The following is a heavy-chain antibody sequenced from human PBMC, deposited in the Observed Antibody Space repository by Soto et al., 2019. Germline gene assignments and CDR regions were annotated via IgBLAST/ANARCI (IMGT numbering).Heavy chain of an antibody. CDR3: ARAVAIPYYYGRDV. D-gene: IGHD6-19*01. CDR2: IYYSGST. V-gene: IGHV4-59*12. CDR1: GGSISSYY. Sequence: TLSLTWTVSGGSISSYYLSWIRQPPGKGLEWIGYIYYSGSTNYNPSLKSRVTISVDTSKNQFSLKLSSVTAADTAVYYCARAVAIPYYYGRDVWGQGTTVTVSS. J-gene: IGHJ6*02.